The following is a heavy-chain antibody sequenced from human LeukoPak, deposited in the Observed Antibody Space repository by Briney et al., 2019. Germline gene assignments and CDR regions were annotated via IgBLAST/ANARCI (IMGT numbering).Heavy chain of an antibody. CDR1: GFTFSSYA. CDR3: VKDHGWLLYS. D-gene: IGHD3-9*01. CDR2: ISLDGSTT. V-gene: IGHV3-23*01. J-gene: IGHJ4*02. Sequence: GGSLRLSCAASGFTFSSYAMSWLRQAPGKGLEWVSGISLDGSTTYYAGSVEGRFTISRDNSKNTLYLQMNSLRADDTAVYYCVKDHGWLLYSWGQGTLVTVSS.